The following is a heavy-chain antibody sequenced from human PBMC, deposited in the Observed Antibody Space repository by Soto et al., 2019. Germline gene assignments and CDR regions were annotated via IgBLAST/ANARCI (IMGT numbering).Heavy chain of an antibody. V-gene: IGHV1-69*08. D-gene: IGHD3-3*01. CDR3: ARDRITTRGDAFDL. Sequence: QVQLVQSGAEVRKPGSSVKVSCKSPGGTFSTYIISWVRQAPGQGLEWMGRIIPIPDITNYAQKFQGRVTVTADRSTSTAYMELTSLKSDAAAVYYCARDRITTRGDAFDLWGQGTMVTVSS. CDR1: GGTFSTYI. J-gene: IGHJ3*01. CDR2: IIPIPDIT.